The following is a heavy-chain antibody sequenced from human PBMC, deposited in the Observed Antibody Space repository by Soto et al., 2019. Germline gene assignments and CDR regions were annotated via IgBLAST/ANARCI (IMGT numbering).Heavy chain of an antibody. J-gene: IGHJ5*02. CDR1: RFTFSNYA. CDR2: ISDSGGAT. D-gene: IGHD3-22*01. CDR3: ARSAATTNYYFDP. V-gene: IGHV3-23*01. Sequence: GVSLRLSCAASRFTFSNYAMTWVRQAPGKGLEWVSAISDSGGATYYVDSVKGRFTISRDNSKNTVYLQMNSLRAEDTAIYYCARSAATTNYYFDPWGQGILVTVSS.